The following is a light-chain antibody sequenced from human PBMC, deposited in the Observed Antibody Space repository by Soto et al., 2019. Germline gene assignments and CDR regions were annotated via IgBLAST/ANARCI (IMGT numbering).Light chain of an antibody. CDR3: SSYTSSSTPYV. V-gene: IGLV2-14*01. Sequence: QSALTQPASVSGSPGQSITISCTGTSSDVGGYNYVSWYQQHPVKAPKLMIYDVTNRPSGVSDRFSGSKSGNTASLTISGRQAEDDADYYCSSYTSSSTPYVFGTGTKVTVL. CDR2: DVT. CDR1: SSDVGGYNY. J-gene: IGLJ1*01.